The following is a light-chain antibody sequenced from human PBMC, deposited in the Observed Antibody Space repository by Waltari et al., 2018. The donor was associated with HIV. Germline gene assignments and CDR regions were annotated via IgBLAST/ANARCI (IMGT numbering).Light chain of an antibody. CDR3: YSTDSSGNHVV. CDR2: EDS. Sequence: SYELTQPPSVSVSPGQTARIPCSGDELPKKYAYWYQQKSGQAPVLVIYEDSKRPSGIPERFSGSSSGTMATLTISGAQVEDEADYYCYSTDSSGNHVVFGGGTKLTVL. V-gene: IGLV3-10*01. J-gene: IGLJ2*01. CDR1: ELPKKY.